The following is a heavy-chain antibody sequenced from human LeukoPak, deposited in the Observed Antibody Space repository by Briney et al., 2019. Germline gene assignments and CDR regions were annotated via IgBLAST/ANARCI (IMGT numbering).Heavy chain of an antibody. V-gene: IGHV3-30*18. CDR3: AKGGSYYYDTSGYFGY. CDR2: ISYDGSNK. D-gene: IGHD3-22*01. CDR1: GFTFSSYG. Sequence: GGSLRLSCAASGFTFSSYGMHWVRQAPGKGLEWVAVISYDGSNKYYADSVKGRFTIPRDNSKNTLYLQMNSLRAEDTAVYYCAKGGSYYYDTSGYFGYWGQGTLVTVSS. J-gene: IGHJ4*02.